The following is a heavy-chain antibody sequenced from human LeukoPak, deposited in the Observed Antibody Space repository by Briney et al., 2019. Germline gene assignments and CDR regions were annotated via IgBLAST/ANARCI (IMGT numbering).Heavy chain of an antibody. D-gene: IGHD4-17*01. Sequence: SETLSLTCTVSGGSISGSSYYWAWIRQPPGKGLEWVGSGFYSGSAYYNPSLKSRLTISVDTSKNQFSLDLRSVTAADTAVYYCARLRGAMTPVTSDFDYWGRGILVTVSS. CDR3: ARLRGAMTPVTSDFDY. J-gene: IGHJ4*02. CDR2: GFYSGSA. CDR1: GGSISGSSYY. V-gene: IGHV4-39*01.